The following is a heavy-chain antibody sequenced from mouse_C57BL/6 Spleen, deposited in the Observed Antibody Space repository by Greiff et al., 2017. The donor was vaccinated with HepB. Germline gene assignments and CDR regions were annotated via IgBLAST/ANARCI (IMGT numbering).Heavy chain of an antibody. J-gene: IGHJ4*01. V-gene: IGHV1-52*01. D-gene: IGHD2-12*01. CDR3: ARLRRGFFYAMDY. Sequence: QVQLQQSGAELVRPGSSVKLSCKASGYTFTSYWMHWVKQRPIQGLEWIGNIDPSDSETHYNQKFKDKATLTVDKSSSTAYMQLSSLTSEDSAVYYCARLRRGFFYAMDYWGQGTSVTVSS. CDR1: GYTFTSYW. CDR2: IDPSDSET.